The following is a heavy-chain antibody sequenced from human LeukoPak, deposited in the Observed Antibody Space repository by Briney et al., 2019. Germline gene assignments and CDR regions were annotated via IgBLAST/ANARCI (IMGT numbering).Heavy chain of an antibody. J-gene: IGHJ4*02. CDR2: IYYDGTNK. CDR1: GFTFSTYP. V-gene: IGHV3-30*02. Sequence: GGSLRLSCAASGFTFSTYPMHWVRQAPGKGLEWVAYIYYDGTNKHYADSVKGRFLISRDNSKNTLYLQMNTLRADDTAVYYCAKDHGSSDWYYFDYWGQGTLVTVSS. D-gene: IGHD6-13*01. CDR3: AKDHGSSDWYYFDY.